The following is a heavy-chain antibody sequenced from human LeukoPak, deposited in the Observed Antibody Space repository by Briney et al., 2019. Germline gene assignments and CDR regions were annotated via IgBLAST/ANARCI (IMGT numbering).Heavy chain of an antibody. V-gene: IGHV3-30*02. CDR3: AKPIAGYYGYYFDY. Sequence: GGSLRLSCAASGFTFSSYGMHWVRQAPGKGLEWVAFIWYDGSNKYYADSVKGRFTISRDNSKNTLYLQMSSPRAEDTAVYYCAKPIAGYYGYYFDYWGQGTLVTVSS. CDR1: GFTFSSYG. D-gene: IGHD3-9*01. CDR2: IWYDGSNK. J-gene: IGHJ4*02.